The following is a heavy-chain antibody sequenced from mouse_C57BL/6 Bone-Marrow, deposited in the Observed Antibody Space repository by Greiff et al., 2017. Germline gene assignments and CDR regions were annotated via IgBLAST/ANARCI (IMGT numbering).Heavy chain of an antibody. CDR2: IWTGGGT. V-gene: IGHV2-9-1*01. CDR3: ARNVGRGWFAY. J-gene: IGHJ3*01. CDR1: GFSLTSYA. Sequence: QVQLQQSGPGLVAPSQSLSITCTASGFSLTSYAISWVRQPPGKGLEWLGVIWTGGGTNYYSALKSSLSISKDNSKSQDCLKMHSLQTDDTARYXCARNVGRGWFAYWGQGTLVTVSA.